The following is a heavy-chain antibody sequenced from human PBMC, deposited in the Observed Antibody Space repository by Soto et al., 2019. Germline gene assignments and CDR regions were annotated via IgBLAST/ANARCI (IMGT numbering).Heavy chain of an antibody. CDR2: IFHSGST. CDR3: VRGGIAGNWFDP. Sequence: QVQLQESGPGLVKPSQTLSLNCSVSGGSITSGGFYWSWIRQHPEKGLEWIAYIFHSGSTDFNPSLKGRIIISADTSKNQFSLKLTSVTAADTAVYYCVRGGIAGNWFDPWGQGTLVTVSS. J-gene: IGHJ5*02. V-gene: IGHV4-31*03. D-gene: IGHD6-13*01. CDR1: GGSITSGGFY.